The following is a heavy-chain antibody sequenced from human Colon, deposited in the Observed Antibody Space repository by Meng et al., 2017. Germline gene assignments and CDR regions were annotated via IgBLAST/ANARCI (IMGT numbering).Heavy chain of an antibody. V-gene: IGHV4-31*03. CDR2: INHSGST. CDR3: ARGLNEGGLAHNWFDP. J-gene: IGHJ5*02. D-gene: IGHD1-1*01. Sequence: HVPLPNSDPGLLHPSQNLSLTCTFSGGSRSSNTYYLTWVRQDPGKGLEWIGIINHSGSTYYNPSLKSRVTMSLDTSKQQFSLKLISVTAADTAVYFCARGLNEGGLAHNWFDPWGQGTLVTVSS. CDR1: GGSRSSNTYY.